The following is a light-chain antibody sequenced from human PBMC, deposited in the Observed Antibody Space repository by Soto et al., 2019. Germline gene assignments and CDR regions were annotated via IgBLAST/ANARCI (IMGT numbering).Light chain of an antibody. CDR2: DVS. CDR3: CSYAGSPYV. V-gene: IGLV2-11*01. J-gene: IGLJ1*01. Sequence: QSVLTQPRSVSGSPGGSVTISCTGTSSDVGGYKYVSWYQQHPGKAPKLMIYDVSERPSGVPDRFSGSKSGNTASLTISGLHAEDEADYYCCSYAGSPYVFGTGTKFTVL. CDR1: SSDVGGYKY.